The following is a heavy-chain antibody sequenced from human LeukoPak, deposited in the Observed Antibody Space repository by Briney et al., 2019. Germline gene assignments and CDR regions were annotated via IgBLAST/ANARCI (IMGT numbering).Heavy chain of an antibody. CDR3: ARVFNWFDP. CDR1: DGSISSGGYS. Sequence: SQTLSLTCAVSDGSISSGGYSWSWLRQPPGKGLEWIGYIYHSGSSYYNPSLKSRVTISVDRSKNQFSLNLNTVTAADTAVYYCARVFNWFDPWGQGILVTVSS. V-gene: IGHV4-30-2*01. J-gene: IGHJ5*02. CDR2: IYHSGSS.